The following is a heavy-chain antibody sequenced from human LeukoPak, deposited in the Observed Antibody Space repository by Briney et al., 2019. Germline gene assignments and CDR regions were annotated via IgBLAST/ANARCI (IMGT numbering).Heavy chain of an antibody. J-gene: IGHJ3*02. Sequence: SETLSLTCTVSNGSISGNFYYWGWIRQPPGKGLEWIGSLYYSGTPYYSPSLESRITISRDTSKNQLSLRLTSVAAADTAMYYCARVLNFRGPFDIWGPGTMVTVSS. CDR3: ARVLNFRGPFDI. V-gene: IGHV4-39*07. D-gene: IGHD1-1*01. CDR2: LYYSGTP. CDR1: NGSISGNFYY.